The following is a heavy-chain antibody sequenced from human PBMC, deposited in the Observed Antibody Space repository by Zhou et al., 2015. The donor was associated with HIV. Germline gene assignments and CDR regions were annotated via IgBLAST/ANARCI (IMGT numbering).Heavy chain of an antibody. J-gene: IGHJ3*02. CDR1: GGSFSTYG. Sequence: QVQLEQSGAEVKKPGSSVKVSCKASGGSFSTYGISWVRQAPGQGLEWMGWINPNSHNVDFAQKFQGRVTLTGNTSMRTVYMYLSGLRSEDTAVYYCARRGTQLWSDSFDIWGQGTMVTVSS. CDR2: INPNSHNV. V-gene: IGHV1-8*02. D-gene: IGHD5-18*01. CDR3: ARRGTQLWSDSFDI.